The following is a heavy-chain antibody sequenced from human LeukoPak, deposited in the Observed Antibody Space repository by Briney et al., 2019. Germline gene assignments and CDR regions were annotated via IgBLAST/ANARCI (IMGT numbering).Heavy chain of an antibody. J-gene: IGHJ5*02. CDR3: ARGRRRAYGSGSYYNARNWFDP. CDR1: GGSISSYY. CDR2: IYTSGST. V-gene: IGHV4-4*07. D-gene: IGHD3-10*01. Sequence: SETLSLTCTVSGGSISSYYWSWIRQPAGKGLEGIGRIYTSGSTNYNPSLKSRVTMSVDTSKNQFSLKLSSVTAADTAVYYCARGRRRAYGSGSYYNARNWFDPWGQGTLVTVSS.